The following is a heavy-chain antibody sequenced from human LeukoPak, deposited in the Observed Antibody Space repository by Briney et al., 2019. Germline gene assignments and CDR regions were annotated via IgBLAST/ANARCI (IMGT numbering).Heavy chain of an antibody. V-gene: IGHV3-23*01. CDR2: ISGSGGST. Sequence: PGGSLRLSCAASGFTFSSYAMSWVRQAPGKGLEWVSAISGSGGSTYYADSVKGRFTISRDNSKNTLYLQMNSLRAEDTAVYYCAKSGGEWLSPHYYYGMDVWGQGTTVTVSS. D-gene: IGHD3-3*01. CDR1: GFTFSSYA. CDR3: AKSGGEWLSPHYYYGMDV. J-gene: IGHJ6*02.